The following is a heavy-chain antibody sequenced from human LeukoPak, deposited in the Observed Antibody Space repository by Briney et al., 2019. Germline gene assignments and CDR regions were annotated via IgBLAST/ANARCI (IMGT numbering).Heavy chain of an antibody. J-gene: IGHJ5*02. CDR1: GGSISSYY. Sequence: SETLSLTCTVSGGSISSYYWSWIRQPPGKGLEWIGYIYYSGSTNYNPSLKSRVTISVDTSKNQFSLKLSSVTAADTAVYYCARHEPEGGYSSSWQYNWFDPWGQGTLVTVSS. D-gene: IGHD6-13*01. CDR3: ARHEPEGGYSSSWQYNWFDP. V-gene: IGHV4-59*08. CDR2: IYYSGST.